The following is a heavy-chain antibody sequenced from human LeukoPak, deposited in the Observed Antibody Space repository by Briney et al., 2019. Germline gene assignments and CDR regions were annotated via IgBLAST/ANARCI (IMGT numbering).Heavy chain of an antibody. Sequence: SETLSLTCTVSGGSVSSGSYYWSWIRQPPGKGLEWIGYIYYSGSTNYNPSLKSRVTISVDTSKNQFSLKLSSVTAADTAVYYCARGHSSPRYYYYYGMDVWGQGTTVTVSS. J-gene: IGHJ6*02. CDR1: GGSVSSGSYY. V-gene: IGHV4-61*01. D-gene: IGHD6-13*01. CDR2: IYYSGST. CDR3: ARGHSSPRYYYYYGMDV.